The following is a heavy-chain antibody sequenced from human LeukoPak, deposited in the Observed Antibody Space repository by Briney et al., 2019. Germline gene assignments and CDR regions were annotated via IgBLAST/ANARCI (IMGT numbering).Heavy chain of an antibody. Sequence: SETLSLTCSVSGVSVSTYYWIWIRQPPAKGLEWMGFFSYSGSTKYNPSLKSRVTMSVDTSKNQFSLKLNSVTAADTAVYYCARMYSGTSYYFDYWGQGTLVTVSS. V-gene: IGHV4-59*02. J-gene: IGHJ4*02. CDR3: ARMYSGTSYYFDY. CDR2: FSYSGST. D-gene: IGHD1-26*01. CDR1: GVSVSTYY.